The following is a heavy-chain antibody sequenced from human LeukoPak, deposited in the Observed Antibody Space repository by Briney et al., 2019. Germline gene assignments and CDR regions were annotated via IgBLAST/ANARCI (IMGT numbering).Heavy chain of an antibody. D-gene: IGHD3-10*01. Sequence: SGTLSLTCAASGGSISSSNWWNWVRQPPGKGLEWIGEIYHSGDTNYNPSLKSRVTISVDKSKNQFSLKLSSVTAADTAVYFCARSFGPYYGSGSYYNYFDPWGQGTLVTVSS. CDR1: GGSISSSNW. CDR2: IYHSGDT. CDR3: ARSFGPYYGSGSYYNYFDP. V-gene: IGHV4-4*02. J-gene: IGHJ5*02.